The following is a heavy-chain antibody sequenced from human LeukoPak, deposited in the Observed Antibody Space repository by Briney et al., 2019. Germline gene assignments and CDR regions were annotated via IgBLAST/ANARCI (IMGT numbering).Heavy chain of an antibody. CDR3: ARGPVALPNDRLSLFFDF. V-gene: IGHV4-34*01. Sequence: SETLSLTCAVYGASFNTYHWTWIRQSPDKGLEWIGEVKHDGDTNVNPSLRSRVVMSVDASKNQFSLKMTSVTAADTAIYFCARGPVALPNDRLSLFFDFWGQGTLVTVSS. CDR2: VKHDGDT. D-gene: IGHD2-8*01. CDR1: GASFNTYH. J-gene: IGHJ5*01.